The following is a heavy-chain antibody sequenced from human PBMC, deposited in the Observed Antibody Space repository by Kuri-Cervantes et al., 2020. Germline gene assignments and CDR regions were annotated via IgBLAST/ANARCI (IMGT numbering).Heavy chain of an antibody. CDR3: ARAREEGELRYYYYYMDV. J-gene: IGHJ6*03. CDR1: GFTFDDYA. CDR2: ISWNSGSI. Sequence: GGSLRLSCAASGFTFDDYAMHWVRQAPGKGLEWVSGISWNSGSIGYADSVKGRFTISRDNAKNSLYLQMNSLRAEDTAVYYCARAREEGELRYYYYYMDVWGKGTTVTVSS. V-gene: IGHV3-9*01. D-gene: IGHD1-7*01.